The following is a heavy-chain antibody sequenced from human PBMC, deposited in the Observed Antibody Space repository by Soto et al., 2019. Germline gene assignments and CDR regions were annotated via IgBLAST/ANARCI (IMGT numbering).Heavy chain of an antibody. Sequence: QVQLVESGGGVVQPGRSLRLSCAASRFTFSSYAIHWVRQAPGKGLEWVAVISYDGRNKYDGDTLKGRFTSSRDNSKNTLDLQMNSRRAEDTALYYCARPLWRDDYNWGYFELWGRGALVTVSS. V-gene: IGHV3-30-3*01. J-gene: IGHJ2*01. CDR2: ISYDGRNK. CDR3: ARPLWRDDYNWGYFEL. D-gene: IGHD4-4*01. CDR1: RFTFSSYA.